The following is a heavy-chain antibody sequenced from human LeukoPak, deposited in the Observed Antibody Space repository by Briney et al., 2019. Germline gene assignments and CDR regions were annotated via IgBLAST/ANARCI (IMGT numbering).Heavy chain of an antibody. V-gene: IGHV3-23*01. CDR3: ASEDRDGYSFDY. CDR1: GFTFSIYA. D-gene: IGHD4-4*01. J-gene: IGHJ4*02. CDR2: ISASGEST. Sequence: GGSLRLSCAASGFTFSIYAMTWVRQAPGKGLEWVSAISASGESTYYADSVKGRFTISRDNSKNTLYLQMNSLRAEDTAVYYCASEDRDGYSFDYWGQGTLVTVSS.